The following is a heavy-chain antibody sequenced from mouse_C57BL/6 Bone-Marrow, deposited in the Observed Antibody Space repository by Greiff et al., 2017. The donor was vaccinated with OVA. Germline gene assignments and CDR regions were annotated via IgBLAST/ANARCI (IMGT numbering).Heavy chain of an antibody. J-gene: IGHJ3*01. CDR1: GYTFTDYS. Sequence: VQLQQSDAELVKPGASVKISCKASGYTFTDYSIHWMKQRPEQGLEWIGYIYPRDGSTKYNEQFKGKATLTADTSSSTAYMQLNSLTSEDSAVYFCARTDGDYSFAYWGQGTLVTVSA. D-gene: IGHD2-13*01. CDR3: ARTDGDYSFAY. V-gene: IGHV1-78*01. CDR2: IYPRDGST.